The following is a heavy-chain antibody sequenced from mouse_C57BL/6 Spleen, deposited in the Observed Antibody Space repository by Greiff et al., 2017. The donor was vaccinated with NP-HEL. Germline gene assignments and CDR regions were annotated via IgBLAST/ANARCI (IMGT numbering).Heavy chain of an antibody. Sequence: QVQLKQPGAELVRPGSSVKLSCKASGYTFTSYWMHWVKQRPIQGLEWIGNIDPSDSETHYNQKFKDKATLTVDKSSSTAYMQLSSLTSEDSAVYYCARGGLGAMDYWGQGTSVTVSS. CDR3: ARGGLGAMDY. CDR1: GYTFTSYW. J-gene: IGHJ4*01. CDR2: IDPSDSET. V-gene: IGHV1-52*01. D-gene: IGHD3-1*01.